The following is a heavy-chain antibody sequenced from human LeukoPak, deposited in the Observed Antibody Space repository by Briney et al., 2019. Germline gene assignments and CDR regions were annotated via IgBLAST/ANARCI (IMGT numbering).Heavy chain of an antibody. D-gene: IGHD3-22*01. CDR3: GRAGADSSGYYTIDY. CDR1: GGSISSDDYY. J-gene: IGHJ4*02. Sequence: PSENLSPTCTVSGGSISSDDYYWSWIRQPPGKGLEWIGYIHYSRSTYYNPSLKSRVSISVDTSKNQFSLRLSSVTAADTAVYYCGRAGADSSGYYTIDYWGQGTLLTVSS. V-gene: IGHV4-30-4*01. CDR2: IHYSRST.